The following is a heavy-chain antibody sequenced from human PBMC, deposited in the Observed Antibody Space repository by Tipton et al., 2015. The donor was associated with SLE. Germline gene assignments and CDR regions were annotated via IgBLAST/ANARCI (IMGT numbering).Heavy chain of an antibody. D-gene: IGHD1-26*01. CDR1: GFTFSSYA. CDR2: ISGSGGST. J-gene: IGHJ4*02. CDR3: AKDRWELPAYFDY. Sequence: SLRLSCAAPGFTFSSYAMSWVRQAPGKGLEWVSAISGSGGSTYYADSVKGRFTISRDNSKNTLYLQMNSLRAEDTAVYYCAKDRWELPAYFDYWGQGTLVTVSS. V-gene: IGHV3-23*01.